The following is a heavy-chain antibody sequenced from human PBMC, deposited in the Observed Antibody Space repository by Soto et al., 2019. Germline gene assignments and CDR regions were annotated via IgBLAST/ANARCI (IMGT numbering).Heavy chain of an antibody. Sequence: SETLSLTCTVSGGSVSSGSYYWSWIRQPPGKGLEWIGYIYYSGSTNYNPSLKSRVTISVDTSKNQFSLKLSSVTAADTAVYYWAGVDCRGGNCHSPYYYDSSGYYRLYFDYWGQGTLVTVSS. CDR2: IYYSGST. CDR3: AGVDCRGGNCHSPYYYDSSGYYRLYFDY. CDR1: GGSVSSGSYY. J-gene: IGHJ4*02. V-gene: IGHV4-61*01. D-gene: IGHD3-22*01.